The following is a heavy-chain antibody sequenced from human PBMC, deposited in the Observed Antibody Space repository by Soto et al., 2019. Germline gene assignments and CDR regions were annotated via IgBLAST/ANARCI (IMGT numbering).Heavy chain of an antibody. CDR2: ISYDGSNK. Sequence: GGSLRLSCAASGFTFSSYGMHWVRQAPGKGLEWVAVISYDGSNKYYADSVKGRFTISRDNSKNTLYLQMNSLRAEDTAVYYCAKAEYSSGWLVDYWGQGTLVTVSS. V-gene: IGHV3-30*18. D-gene: IGHD6-19*01. J-gene: IGHJ4*02. CDR3: AKAEYSSGWLVDY. CDR1: GFTFSSYG.